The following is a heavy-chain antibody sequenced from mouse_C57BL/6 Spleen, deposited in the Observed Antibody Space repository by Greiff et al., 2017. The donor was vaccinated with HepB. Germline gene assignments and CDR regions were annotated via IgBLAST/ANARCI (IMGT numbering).Heavy chain of an antibody. Sequence: EVQLQESGPVLVKPGASVKMSCKASGYTFTDYYMNWVKQSHGKSLEWIGVINPYNGGTSYNQKFKGKATLTVDKSSSTAYMELNSLTSEDSAVYYCARATGLAWFAYWGQGTLVTVSA. V-gene: IGHV1-19*01. D-gene: IGHD2-13*01. J-gene: IGHJ3*01. CDR3: ARATGLAWFAY. CDR2: INPYNGGT. CDR1: GYTFTDYY.